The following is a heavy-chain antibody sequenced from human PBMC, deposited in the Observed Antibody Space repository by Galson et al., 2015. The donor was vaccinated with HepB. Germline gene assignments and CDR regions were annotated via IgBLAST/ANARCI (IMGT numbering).Heavy chain of an antibody. Sequence: SLTCTVSGGSISYYYWSWLRPPPGTGLEWIGYIYDTESTNYSPSLKSRVTISVDTSKNQFSLNLRSVTAADTAVYYCARGIGATVDYWGQGARVTVSS. V-gene: IGHV4-59*08. CDR3: ARGIGATVDY. D-gene: IGHD6-25*01. J-gene: IGHJ4*02. CDR1: GGSISYYY. CDR2: IYDTEST.